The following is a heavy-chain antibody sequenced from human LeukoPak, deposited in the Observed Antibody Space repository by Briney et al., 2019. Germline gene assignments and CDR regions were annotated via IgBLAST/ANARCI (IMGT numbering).Heavy chain of an antibody. CDR3: ARDSGSYFTAFDY. CDR2: ISAGNGNT. D-gene: IGHD1-26*01. Sequence: GASVKVSCKASGYTFTSYAIHWVRQAPGQRLEWMGWISAGNGNTKYSQNFQGRVTFISNTSATTAFMELSSLRSEDAAVYYCARDSGSYFTAFDYWGQGTLVTVSS. V-gene: IGHV1-3*01. CDR1: GYTFTSYA. J-gene: IGHJ4*02.